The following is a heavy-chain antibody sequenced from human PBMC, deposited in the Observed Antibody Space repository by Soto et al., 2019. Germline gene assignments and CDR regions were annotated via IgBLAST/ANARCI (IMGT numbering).Heavy chain of an antibody. J-gene: IGHJ5*02. CDR2: IYYSGST. V-gene: IGHV4-39*01. CDR3: ARQVPAAIRLGWFDP. Sequence: SETLSLTCTVSGGANIRSSYYFFCIRQPPGKGLEWIGSIYYSGSTYYSPSLKSRVTISVDTSKNQFSLKLTSVTAADTAVYYCARQVPAAIRLGWFDPWGQGTLVTVSS. D-gene: IGHD2-2*02. CDR1: GGANIRSSYY.